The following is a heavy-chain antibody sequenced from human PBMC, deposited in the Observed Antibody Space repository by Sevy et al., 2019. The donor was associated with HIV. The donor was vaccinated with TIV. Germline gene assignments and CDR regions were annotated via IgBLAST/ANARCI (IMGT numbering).Heavy chain of an antibody. CDR2: IRSKAYGGTT. V-gene: IGHV3-49*03. Sequence: GGSLRLSCTASGFTFGDYAMSWFRQAPGKGLEWVGSIRSKAYGGTTEYAASVKGRFTISRDDSKSIAYLQMNSLKTEDTAVYYCTRPKDFWSGYYDYWGQGTLVTVSS. D-gene: IGHD3-3*01. CDR3: TRPKDFWSGYYDY. CDR1: GFTFGDYA. J-gene: IGHJ4*02.